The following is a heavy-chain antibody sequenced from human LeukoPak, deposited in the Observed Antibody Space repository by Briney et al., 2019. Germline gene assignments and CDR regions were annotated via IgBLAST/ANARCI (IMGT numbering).Heavy chain of an antibody. CDR1: GGSFSGYY. Sequence: SETLSLTCAVYGGSFSGYYWSWIRQPPGKGLEWIGEINHSGSTNYNPSLKSRVTISVDTSKNQFSLKLSPVTAADTAVYYCARVDDSSGYYYGYWGQGTLVTVSS. CDR3: ARVDDSSGYYYGY. D-gene: IGHD3-22*01. J-gene: IGHJ4*02. CDR2: INHSGST. V-gene: IGHV4-34*01.